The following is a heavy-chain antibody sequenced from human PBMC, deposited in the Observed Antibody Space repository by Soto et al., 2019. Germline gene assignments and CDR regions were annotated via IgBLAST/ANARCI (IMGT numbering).Heavy chain of an antibody. CDR3: ARGIGRNNFVVMVVTSSEPGFES. D-gene: IGHD3-22*01. CDR2: INHRGIT. CDR1: GGSFSGYY. J-gene: IGHJ5*01. V-gene: IGHV4-34*01. Sequence: QVQLQQWGAGLLKPSATLALTCAVYGGSFSGYYWTWLRQSPGKGLEWIGEINHRGITSSNPSLRCLVTVSLDTSKNQVSLSLTSVTAAATAVYYCARGIGRNNFVVMVVTSSEPGFESWGQGTRVPVAS.